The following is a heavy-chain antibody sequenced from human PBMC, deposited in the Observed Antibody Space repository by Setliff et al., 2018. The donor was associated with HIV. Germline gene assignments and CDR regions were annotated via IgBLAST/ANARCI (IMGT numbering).Heavy chain of an antibody. D-gene: IGHD3-10*01. V-gene: IGHV1-18*01. Sequence: GASVKVSCKASGYSFTSYGISWVRQAPGQGLEWMGWISAHNGNTNYAQKVQDRVTMTTDKSTSTAYMELRSLRSDDTAVYYCARVAFYGSGSYEDYWGQGTLVTVS. CDR3: ARVAFYGSGSYEDY. J-gene: IGHJ4*02. CDR1: GYSFTSYG. CDR2: ISAHNGNT.